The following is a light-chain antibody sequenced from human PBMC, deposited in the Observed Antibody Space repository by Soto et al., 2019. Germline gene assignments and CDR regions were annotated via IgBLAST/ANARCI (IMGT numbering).Light chain of an antibody. CDR3: QQFNSYPHT. J-gene: IGKJ2*01. Sequence: AIPLTQSPSSLSASVGDRVTITCRASQGISSALAWYQQKPGKATKLLIYDASSLESGVPSRFSGSGSGTDFTLTISSLQPEDFATYYCQQFNSYPHTFGQGTKLEIK. V-gene: IGKV1-13*02. CDR2: DAS. CDR1: QGISSA.